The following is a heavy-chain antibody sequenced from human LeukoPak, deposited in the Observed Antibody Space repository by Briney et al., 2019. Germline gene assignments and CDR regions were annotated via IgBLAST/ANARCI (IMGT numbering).Heavy chain of an antibody. V-gene: IGHV4-61*02. CDR2: IYPDGST. Sequence: TLSLTCTVSGGSISSDDYYWTWIRQPAGKGLEWIGRIYPDGSTTYNPSLKSRVTISLDTSKNQFSLTLSSVTAADTAVFYCARGFDGYNVFDYWGQGTLVTVSS. D-gene: IGHD5-24*01. CDR1: GGSISSDDYY. J-gene: IGHJ4*02. CDR3: ARGFDGYNVFDY.